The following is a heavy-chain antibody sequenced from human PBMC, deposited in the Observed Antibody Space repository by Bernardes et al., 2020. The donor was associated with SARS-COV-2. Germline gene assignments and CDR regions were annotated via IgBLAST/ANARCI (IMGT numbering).Heavy chain of an antibody. Sequence: GGSLRLSFAASWFTVSSSYMTWVLPAPGKGLEWVSVIYRGGQTYYADSVKGRFTISRDNSKNSLYLQMNSLRAEDTAVYYCARRYSTNWAHDCWGQGTLVTVSS. D-gene: IGHD6-13*01. CDR3: ARRYSTNWAHDC. J-gene: IGHJ4*02. CDR1: WFTVSSSY. V-gene: IGHV3-66*04. CDR2: IYRGGQT.